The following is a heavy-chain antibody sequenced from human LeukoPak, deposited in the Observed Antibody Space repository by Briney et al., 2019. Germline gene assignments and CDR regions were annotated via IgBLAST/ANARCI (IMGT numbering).Heavy chain of an antibody. CDR3: ARGSSGWYYY. CDR1: GFTFSSYS. Sequence: GGSLRLSCAASGFTFSSYSMNWVRQAPGKGLEWVSSISSSSSYIHYADSVKGRYTISRDNAKNSLYLQMNSLRAEDTAVYYCARGSSGWYYYWGQGTLVTVSS. J-gene: IGHJ4*02. V-gene: IGHV3-21*01. D-gene: IGHD6-19*01. CDR2: ISSSSSYI.